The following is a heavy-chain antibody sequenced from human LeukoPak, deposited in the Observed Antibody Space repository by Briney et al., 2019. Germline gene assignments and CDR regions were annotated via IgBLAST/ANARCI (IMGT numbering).Heavy chain of an antibody. CDR1: GFTFSSYG. CDR3: AKARVVELDAFDI. V-gene: IGHV3-33*06. D-gene: IGHD1-7*01. Sequence: PGGSLRLYCAASGFTFSSYGIHWVRQAPGKGLEWVAVIWYDGSKKYYADSVKGRFTISRDNSKNTLYLQMNSLRAEDTAVYYCAKARVVELDAFDIWGQGTMVTVSS. CDR2: IWYDGSKK. J-gene: IGHJ3*02.